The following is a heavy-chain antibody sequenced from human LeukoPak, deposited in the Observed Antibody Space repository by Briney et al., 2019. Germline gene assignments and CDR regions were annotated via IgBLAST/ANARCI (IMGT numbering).Heavy chain of an antibody. CDR3: ARAPRGSGDSYGYPDY. CDR1: GFTLSSYW. V-gene: IGHV3-7*01. Sequence: GGSLRLSCPATGFTLSSYWMRWVRPAAGRGLEWVANIKQDGSEKYYVDSVKGRFTISRDNAKNSLYLQMSSLRAEETAVYYCARAPRGSGDSYGYPDYWGQGTLVTVSS. D-gene: IGHD5-18*01. CDR2: IKQDGSEK. J-gene: IGHJ4*02.